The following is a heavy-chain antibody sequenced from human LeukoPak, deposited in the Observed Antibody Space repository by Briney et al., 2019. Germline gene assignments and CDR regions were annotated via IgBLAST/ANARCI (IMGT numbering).Heavy chain of an antibody. CDR2: ISNDERNK. V-gene: IGHV3-30*04. CDR1: GFTFHNFA. CDR3: ARPSPPGDGYNPCDY. Sequence: GRSLRLSCAASGFTFHNFAMHWVRQAPGKGLEWVAVISNDERNKYYADSVRGRFTISRDNSENTVYLQMNSLRNEDTAVYYCARPSPPGDGYNPCDYWGPGALVTVSS. J-gene: IGHJ4*02. D-gene: IGHD5-24*01.